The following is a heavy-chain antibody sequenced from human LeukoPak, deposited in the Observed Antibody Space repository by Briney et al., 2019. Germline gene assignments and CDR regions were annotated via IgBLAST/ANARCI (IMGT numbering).Heavy chain of an antibody. Sequence: SETLSLTCTVSGGSISSYYWSWIRQPPGKGLEWIGYIYYSGSTNYNPSLKSRVTISVDASKNQFSLKLSSVTAADTAVYYCARWELPTRFDAFDIWGQGTMVTVSS. CDR1: GGSISSYY. CDR3: ARWELPTRFDAFDI. CDR2: IYYSGST. J-gene: IGHJ3*02. D-gene: IGHD1-26*01. V-gene: IGHV4-59*01.